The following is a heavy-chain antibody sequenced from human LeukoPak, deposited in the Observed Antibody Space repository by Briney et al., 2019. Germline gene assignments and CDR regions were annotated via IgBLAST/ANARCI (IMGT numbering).Heavy chain of an antibody. V-gene: IGHV3-43*02. CDR3: AKDIEMGTVAGPFPTHGMDV. J-gene: IGHJ6*02. CDR1: GFTFDDYA. Sequence: GGSLRLSCAASGFTFDDYAMHWVRQAPGKGLEWVSLISGDGGSTYYADSVKGRFTISRDNSKNSLYLQMNSLRTEDTALYYCAKDIEMGTVAGPFPTHGMDVWGQGTTVTVSS. D-gene: IGHD6-19*01. CDR2: ISGDGGST.